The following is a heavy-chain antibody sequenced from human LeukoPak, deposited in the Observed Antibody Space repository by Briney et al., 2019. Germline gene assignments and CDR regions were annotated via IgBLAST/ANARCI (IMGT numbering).Heavy chain of an antibody. CDR1: GFTFSSYW. Sequence: GGSLRLSSAASGFTFSSYWMSWVRQAPGKGLEWVSSISSSSSYIYYADSVKGRFTISRDNAKNSLYLQMNSLRAEDTAVYYCAREVGAGDDAFDIWGQGTMVTVSS. J-gene: IGHJ3*02. CDR3: AREVGAGDDAFDI. V-gene: IGHV3-21*01. D-gene: IGHD1-26*01. CDR2: ISSSSSYI.